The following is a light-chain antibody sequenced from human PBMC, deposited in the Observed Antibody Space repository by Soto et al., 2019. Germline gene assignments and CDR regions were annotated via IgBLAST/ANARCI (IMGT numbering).Light chain of an antibody. CDR2: AAS. V-gene: IGKV1-9*01. J-gene: IGKJ4*01. Sequence: DIQLTQSPSTLSAYVGDSVTLTCRASQSISSYLAWYQQKPGKAPKLLIYAASTLQSGVPSRFSGSESGTDFTLTISSLQPEDFATYYCQQVNSYPLTFGGGTKVDIK. CDR1: QSISSY. CDR3: QQVNSYPLT.